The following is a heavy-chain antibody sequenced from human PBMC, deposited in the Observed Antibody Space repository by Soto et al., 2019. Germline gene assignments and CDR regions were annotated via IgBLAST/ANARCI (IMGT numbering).Heavy chain of an antibody. CDR3: ARLRRSDWQQLVGGDFDY. J-gene: IGHJ4*02. V-gene: IGHV4-39*01. Sequence: KTSETLSLTCTVSGGSISSSSYYWGWIRQPPGKGLEWIGSIYYSGSTYYNPSLKSRVTISVDTSKNQFSLKLSSVTAADTAVYHCARLRRSDWQQLVGGDFDYWGQGTLVTVSS. CDR1: GGSISSSSYY. CDR2: IYYSGST. D-gene: IGHD6-13*01.